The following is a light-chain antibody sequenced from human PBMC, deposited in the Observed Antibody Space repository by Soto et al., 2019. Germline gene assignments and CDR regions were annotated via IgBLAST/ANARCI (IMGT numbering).Light chain of an antibody. CDR1: QSISSW. J-gene: IGKJ1*01. V-gene: IGKV1-5*01. CDR2: DAS. CDR3: QQYKSYART. Sequence: DIQMTQSPSTLSASVGDRVTITCRASQSISSWLAWYQQKPGKAPKLLIYDASSLESGVPSRFSCSGSGTEFTLTLSSLQPDDFATYYCQQYKSYARTFGQGTKVEIK.